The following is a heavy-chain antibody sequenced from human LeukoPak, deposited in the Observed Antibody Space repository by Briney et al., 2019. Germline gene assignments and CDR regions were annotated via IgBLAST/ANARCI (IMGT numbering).Heavy chain of an antibody. CDR2: ISSSGSTI. CDR1: GFTFNDYY. D-gene: IGHD6-13*01. V-gene: IGHV3-11*01. CDR3: ARDVAAAGTANNWFDP. J-gene: IGHJ5*02. Sequence: PGGSLRLSCAASGFTFNDYYMSWIRQAPGKGLEWVSYISSSGSTIYYADSVKGRFTISRDNAKNSLYLQMNSLRAEDTAVYYCARDVAAAGTANNWFDPWGQGTLVTVSS.